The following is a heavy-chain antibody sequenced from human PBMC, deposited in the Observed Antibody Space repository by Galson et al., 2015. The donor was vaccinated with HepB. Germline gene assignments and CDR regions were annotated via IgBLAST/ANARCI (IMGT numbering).Heavy chain of an antibody. CDR1: GFTFSSYA. J-gene: IGHJ6*02. D-gene: IGHD2-21*02. Sequence: SLRLSCAASGFTFSSYAMHWVRQAPGKGLEWVAVISYDGSNKYYADSVKGRFTISRDNSKNTLYLQMNSLRAEDTAVYYCAREEATATLYGMDVWGQGTTVTVSS. V-gene: IGHV3-30*04. CDR3: AREEATATLYGMDV. CDR2: ISYDGSNK.